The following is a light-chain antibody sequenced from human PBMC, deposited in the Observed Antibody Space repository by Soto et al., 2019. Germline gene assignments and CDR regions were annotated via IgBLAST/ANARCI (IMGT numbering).Light chain of an antibody. CDR2: GAS. CDR3: HHFGSSPQT. Sequence: EIVLTQSPGTLSLSPGERATLSCRASQSVSSNHIAWYQQKPGQAPRLLIYGASSRATGIPDRFSGSGSGTDFTLSICRLEPEDFAVYFCHHFGSSPQTFGHGTKVEIK. V-gene: IGKV3-20*01. J-gene: IGKJ1*01. CDR1: QSVSSNH.